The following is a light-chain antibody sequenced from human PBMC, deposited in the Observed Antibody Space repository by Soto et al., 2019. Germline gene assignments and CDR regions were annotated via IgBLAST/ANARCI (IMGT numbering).Light chain of an antibody. CDR1: SSDVGGYNY. J-gene: IGLJ2*01. Sequence: QSVLTQPASVSGSPGQSITISCTGTSSDVGGYNYVSWYQQHPGKAPKLIIYDVSNRPSGVSNRFSGSKSGNTASLTISGLQAEDEADYYCSSYTSNKTLVAFGGGTKLT. V-gene: IGLV2-14*01. CDR2: DVS. CDR3: SSYTSNKTLVA.